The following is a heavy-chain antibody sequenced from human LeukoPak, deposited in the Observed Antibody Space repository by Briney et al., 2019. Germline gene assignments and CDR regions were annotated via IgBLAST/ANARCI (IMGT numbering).Heavy chain of an antibody. Sequence: SETLSLTCAVYGGSFSGYYWSWIRQPPGKGLEWVGYIYYSGSTNYNPSLKSRVTISVDTSKNQFSLKLSSVTAADTAVYYCAISNGPNWFDPWGQGTLVTVSS. CDR3: AISNGPNWFDP. CDR1: GGSFSGYY. V-gene: IGHV4-59*01. CDR2: IYYSGST. J-gene: IGHJ5*02.